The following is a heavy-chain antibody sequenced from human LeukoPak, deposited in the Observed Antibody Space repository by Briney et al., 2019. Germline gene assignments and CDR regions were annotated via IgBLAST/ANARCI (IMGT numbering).Heavy chain of an antibody. CDR1: GGSISSSSYY. CDR2: IYYSGST. J-gene: IGHJ6*03. V-gene: IGHV4-39*07. Sequence: SETLSLTCTVSGGSISSSSYYWGWIRQPPGKGLEWIGSIYYSGSTYYNPSLKSRVTISVDTSKNQFSLKLSSVTAADTAVYYCARISPVFGVVKSYYMDVWGKGTTVTVSS. D-gene: IGHD3-3*01. CDR3: ARISPVFGVVKSYYMDV.